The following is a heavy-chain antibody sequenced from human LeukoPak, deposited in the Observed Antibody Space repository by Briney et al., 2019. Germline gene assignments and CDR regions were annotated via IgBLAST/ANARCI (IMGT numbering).Heavy chain of an antibody. CDR1: GFTFSSYA. CDR2: ISGSGGST. CDR3: ASPPTSSSWYEDTNWFDP. J-gene: IGHJ5*02. D-gene: IGHD6-13*01. V-gene: IGHV3-23*01. Sequence: PGGSLRLSCAASGFTFSSYAMSWVRQAPGKGLEWVSAISGSGGSTYYADSVKGRFTISRDNSKNTLYLQMNSLRAEDTAVYYCASPPTSSSWYEDTNWFDPWGQGTLVTVSS.